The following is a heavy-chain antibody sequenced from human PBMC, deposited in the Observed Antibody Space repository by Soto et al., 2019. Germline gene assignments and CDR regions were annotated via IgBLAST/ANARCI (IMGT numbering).Heavy chain of an antibody. CDR2: INPSGGST. D-gene: IGHD5-18*01. J-gene: IGHJ5*02. Sequence: QVQLVQYGAEVKKPGASVKVSCKASGYTFTSYYMHWVRQAPGQGLEWMGIINPSGGSTSYAQKFQGRVNMTRDTSTSTVYMELSSLRSEDTAVYYCARVYPSDTRYGYVGNNWFDPWCQGTLVTVSS. CDR1: GYTFTSYY. V-gene: IGHV1-46*03. CDR3: ARVYPSDTRYGYVGNNWFDP.